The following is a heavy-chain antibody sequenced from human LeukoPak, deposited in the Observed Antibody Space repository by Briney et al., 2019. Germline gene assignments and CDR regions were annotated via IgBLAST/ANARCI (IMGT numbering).Heavy chain of an antibody. CDR1: GGSFSGYY. D-gene: IGHD3-10*01. CDR2: INHSGST. V-gene: IGHV4-34*01. J-gene: IGHJ6*04. Sequence: SETLSLTCAVYGGSFSGYYWSSIRQPPGKGLEWIGEINHSGSTNYNPSLKSRVTISVDTSKNQFSLKLSSVTAADTAVYYCARRGYYYYGMDVWGKGTTVTVSS. CDR3: ARRGYYYYGMDV.